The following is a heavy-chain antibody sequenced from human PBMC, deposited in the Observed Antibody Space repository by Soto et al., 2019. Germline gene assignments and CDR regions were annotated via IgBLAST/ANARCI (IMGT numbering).Heavy chain of an antibody. CDR2: IDPSDNST. Sequence: QVQLVQSGAEVKRPGASVKISCEASGYSFISYYLHWVRQAPGQGLEWMGVIDPSDNSTTCEQRYEDRVTPTRSSYTNTVYLKKTMLRYDNTAVYYFTRGYSSGSDLAHWCQGSLVTVSS. D-gene: IGHD2-15*01. CDR1: GYSFISYY. V-gene: IGHV1-46*03. J-gene: IGHJ4*02. CDR3: TRGYSSGSDLAH.